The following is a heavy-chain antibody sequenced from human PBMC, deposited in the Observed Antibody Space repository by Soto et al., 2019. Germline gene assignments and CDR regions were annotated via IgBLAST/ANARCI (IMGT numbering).Heavy chain of an antibody. CDR3: ARTIAALAELSYYYYYYGMDV. Sequence: QVQLVQSGAEVKKPGSSVKVSCKASGGTFSSYAISWVRQAPGQGLEWMGGIIPIFGTANYAQKFQGRVTITADESTSTAYMELSSLRSEDTAVYYCARTIAALAELSYYYYYYGMDVWGQGTTVTVSS. CDR1: GGTFSSYA. V-gene: IGHV1-69*01. J-gene: IGHJ6*02. D-gene: IGHD6-6*01. CDR2: IIPIFGTA.